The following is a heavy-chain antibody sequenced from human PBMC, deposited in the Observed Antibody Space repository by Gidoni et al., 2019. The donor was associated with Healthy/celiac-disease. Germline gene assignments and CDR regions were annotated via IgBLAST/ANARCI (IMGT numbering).Heavy chain of an antibody. V-gene: IGHV3-30*04. CDR3: AREAPDYYDSSGYYPNYFDY. CDR2: ISYDGSNK. D-gene: IGHD3-22*01. Sequence: QVQLVESGGGVVQPGRSLRLSCAASGFTFSSYAMHWVRQAPGKGLEWVAVISYDGSNKYYADSVKGRFTISRDNSKNTLYLQMNSLRAEDTAVYYCAREAPDYYDSSGYYPNYFDYWGQGTLVTVSS. J-gene: IGHJ4*02. CDR1: GFTFSSYA.